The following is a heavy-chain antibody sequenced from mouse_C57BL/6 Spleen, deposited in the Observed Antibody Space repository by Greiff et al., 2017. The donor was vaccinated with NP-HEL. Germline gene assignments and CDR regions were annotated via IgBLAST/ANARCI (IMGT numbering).Heavy chain of an antibody. Sequence: EVKLVESGGGLVQPGGSMKLSCAASGFTFSDAWMDWVRQSPEKGLEWVAEIRNKANNHATYYAESVKGRFTISRDDSKSSVYLQMNSLRAEDTGIYYCTRDYGYDDVDWYFDVWGTGTTVTVSS. CDR2: IRNKANNHAT. D-gene: IGHD2-2*01. J-gene: IGHJ1*03. V-gene: IGHV6-6*01. CDR3: TRDYGYDDVDWYFDV. CDR1: GFTFSDAW.